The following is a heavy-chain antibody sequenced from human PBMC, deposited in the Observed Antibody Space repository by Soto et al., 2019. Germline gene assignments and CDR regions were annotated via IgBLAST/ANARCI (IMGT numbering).Heavy chain of an antibody. J-gene: IGHJ5*02. CDR3: ARVFSDSSSFFDP. CDR1: GGSFSGYI. CDR2: INHSGST. Sequence: SETLSLTCAVHGGSFSGYIWTWIRQPPGKGLQWIGQINHSGSTYYNPSLKSRVTISVDTSKNQFSLKLSSVTAADTAVYYCARVFSDSSSFFDPWGQGTLVTVSS. V-gene: IGHV4-34*09. D-gene: IGHD6-13*01.